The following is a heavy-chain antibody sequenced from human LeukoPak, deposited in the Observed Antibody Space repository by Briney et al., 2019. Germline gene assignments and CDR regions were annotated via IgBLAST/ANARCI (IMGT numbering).Heavy chain of an antibody. CDR1: GFTFSSYE. CDR2: ISSSGSTI. J-gene: IGHJ4*02. D-gene: IGHD5-12*01. V-gene: IGHV3-48*03. CDR3: ARCRTVATADY. Sequence: GGSLRLSCAASGFTFSSYEMNWVRQAPGKGLEWVSYISSSGSTIYYADSVKGRFTISRGNAKNSLYLQMNSLRAEDTAVYYCARCRTVATADYWGQGTLVTVSS.